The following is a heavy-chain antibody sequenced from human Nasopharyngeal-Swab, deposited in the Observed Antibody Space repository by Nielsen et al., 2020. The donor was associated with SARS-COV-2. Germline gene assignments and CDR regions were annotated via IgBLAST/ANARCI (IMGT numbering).Heavy chain of an antibody. Sequence: GESLKISCAASGFTVSSDFMSWVRQAPGKGLQWVSALYGGGGTYYADSVKGRFSISRDNSKNTLYLQMNSLRAGDTAVYYCARVAYYYDSSGYYRSYWYFDLWGRGTLVTVSS. V-gene: IGHV3-66*01. CDR1: GFTVSSDF. CDR2: LYGGGGT. J-gene: IGHJ2*01. D-gene: IGHD3-22*01. CDR3: ARVAYYYDSSGYYRSYWYFDL.